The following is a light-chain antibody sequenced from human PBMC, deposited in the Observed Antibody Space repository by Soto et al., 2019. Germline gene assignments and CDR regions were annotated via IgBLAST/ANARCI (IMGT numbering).Light chain of an antibody. CDR3: CTYAGNDAWV. CDR2: DVS. V-gene: IGLV2-11*01. Sequence: QSALTQPPSVSGSPGQSVTISCTGTSSDVGGYNYVSWYQQHPGTAPKRMIYDVSKRPSGVSDRFSGSKSGNTASLTISGLQAEDEADYYCCTYAGNDAWVFGGGTKLTVL. J-gene: IGLJ2*01. CDR1: SSDVGGYNY.